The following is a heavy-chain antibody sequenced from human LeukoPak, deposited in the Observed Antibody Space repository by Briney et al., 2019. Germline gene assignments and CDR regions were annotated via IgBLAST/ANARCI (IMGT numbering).Heavy chain of an antibody. CDR2: IRSKSNSYAT. V-gene: IGHV3-73*01. CDR1: GFTFSGSA. J-gene: IGHJ4*02. Sequence: GGSLRLSCTASGFTFSGSAVHWVRKASGKGLEWVARIRSKSNSYATAYAASVKGRFTISRDDSKNTAYLQMNSLKTEDTAVYYCTRPQIDYGDYFDYWGQGTLVTVSS. D-gene: IGHD4-17*01. CDR3: TRPQIDYGDYFDY.